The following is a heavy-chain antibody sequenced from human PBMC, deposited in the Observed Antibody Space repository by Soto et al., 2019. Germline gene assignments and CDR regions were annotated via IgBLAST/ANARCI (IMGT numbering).Heavy chain of an antibody. J-gene: IGHJ4*02. CDR1: GFNFSSYA. CDR3: AKDLASIAAAGRVDY. V-gene: IGHV3-23*01. D-gene: IGHD6-13*01. CDR2: ISGSGGST. Sequence: GGSLRLSCAASGFNFSSYAMSWVRQAPGKGLEWVSAISGSGGSTYYADSVKGRFTISRDNSKNTLYLQMNSLRAEDTAVYYCAKDLASIAAAGRVDYWGQGTLVTVSS.